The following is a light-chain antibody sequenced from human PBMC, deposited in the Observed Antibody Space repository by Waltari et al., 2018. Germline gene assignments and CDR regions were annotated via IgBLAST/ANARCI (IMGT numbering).Light chain of an antibody. CDR2: EVT. CDR1: SGDIGGFAM. Sequence: QSALPQPASVSGSPGQSITISCTGTSGDIGGFAMVSCYQQHPGNVPRLLIYEVTTPPSSVSSRFSCSKSDNSATLTISALQTEDEADYYCSSYSRGSSFVLFGGGTRLTVL. J-gene: IGLJ2*01. CDR3: SSYSRGSSFVL. V-gene: IGLV2-23*02.